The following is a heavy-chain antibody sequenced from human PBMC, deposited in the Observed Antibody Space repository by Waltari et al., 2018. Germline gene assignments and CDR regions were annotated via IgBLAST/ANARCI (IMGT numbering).Heavy chain of an antibody. CDR1: GGSIGTHY. V-gene: IGHV4-59*11. Sequence: QVQLQESGPGLVKPSETLSLTCTVSGGSIGTHYWSWIRQPPGKGLEWIGYMYNSGSTNYNPSLKSRFTMSVDTSKNQFSLKLSSVTAADTAVYYCARDGAYYYGSGTYNARGDFFVWGQGTLVTVSS. D-gene: IGHD3-10*01. J-gene: IGHJ4*02. CDR3: ARDGAYYYGSGTYNARGDFFV. CDR2: MYNSGST.